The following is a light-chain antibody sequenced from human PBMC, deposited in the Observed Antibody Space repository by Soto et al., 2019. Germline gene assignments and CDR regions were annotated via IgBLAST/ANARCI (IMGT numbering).Light chain of an antibody. Sequence: DIQMTQSPSSLSASVGDRLTITCRASQGISNSLAWYQQKPGQVPKLLLYAASTLQSGVPSRFSGSGFATEFTLTISSLQPEDVATYYCQNYDSAPRTFGQGTKVEVK. V-gene: IGKV1-27*01. J-gene: IGKJ1*01. CDR2: AAS. CDR1: QGISNS. CDR3: QNYDSAPRT.